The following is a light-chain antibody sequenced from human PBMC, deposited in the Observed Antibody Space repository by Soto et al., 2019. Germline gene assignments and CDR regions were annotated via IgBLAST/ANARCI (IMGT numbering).Light chain of an antibody. CDR1: XXXXYSSNDKNY. J-gene: IGKJ3*01. Sequence: DSELTPSPESLAVSQGERATSNCKSSXXXXYSSNDKNYLAWYQQKPGQPPRLLIYWASTRESGVPDRVTGGGSGTDFTLTISSLQAEDVAVYYCQQYYSSPFTFGPGAKVDI. CDR3: QQYYSSPFT. V-gene: IGKV4-1*01. CDR2: WAS.